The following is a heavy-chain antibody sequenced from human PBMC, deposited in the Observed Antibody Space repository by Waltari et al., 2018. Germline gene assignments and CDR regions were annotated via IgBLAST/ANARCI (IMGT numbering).Heavy chain of an antibody. Sequence: EVQLLESGGGLVQPGGSLRLSCAASGFTFSSYAMSWVRQAPGKGLGWVSAIRGRGGRTYYADSVKGRFTISRDNSKNTLYLQMNSLRAEDTAVYYCTTASEGEHDFWSGSLYYFDNWGQGTLVAVSS. CDR2: IRGRGGRT. CDR1: GFTFSSYA. J-gene: IGHJ4*02. CDR3: TTASEGEHDFWSGSLYYFDN. D-gene: IGHD3-3*01. V-gene: IGHV3-23*01.